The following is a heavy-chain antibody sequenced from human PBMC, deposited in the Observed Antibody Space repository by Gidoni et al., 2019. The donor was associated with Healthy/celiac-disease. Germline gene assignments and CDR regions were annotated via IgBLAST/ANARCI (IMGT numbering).Heavy chain of an antibody. D-gene: IGHD5-12*01. V-gene: IGHV3-43*01. Sequence: EVQLVESGGVVVQPGGSLRLSCAASGFTFDDYTMHWVRQAPGKGLEWVSLISWDGGSTYYADSVKGRFTISRDNSKNSLYLQMNSLRTEDTALYYCAKDIGEMATITPDYWGQGTLVTVSS. CDR2: ISWDGGST. J-gene: IGHJ4*02. CDR3: AKDIGEMATITPDY. CDR1: GFTFDDYT.